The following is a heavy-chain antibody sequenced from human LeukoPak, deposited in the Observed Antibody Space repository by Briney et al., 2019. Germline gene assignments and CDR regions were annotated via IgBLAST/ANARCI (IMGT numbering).Heavy chain of an antibody. V-gene: IGHV4-4*07. D-gene: IGHD3-3*01. CDR3: ARGTNDFWSGYSTNWFDP. CDR1: GGSISSYY. CDR2: IYTSGST. Sequence: SETLSLTCTVSGGSISSYYWSWIRQPAGKGLEWIGRIYTSGSTNYNPSLKSRVTMSVDTSKNQFSLKLSSVTAADTAVYYCARGTNDFWSGYSTNWFDPWGQGTLVTVSS. J-gene: IGHJ5*02.